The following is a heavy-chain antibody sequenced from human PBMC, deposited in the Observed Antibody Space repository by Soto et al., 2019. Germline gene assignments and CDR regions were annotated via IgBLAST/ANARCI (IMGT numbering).Heavy chain of an antibody. CDR1: GVTLSSYA. CDR2: ISYDGSNK. J-gene: IGHJ4*02. D-gene: IGHD2-2*01. CDR3: AKGYCSSTSCSDYDFWSGPPFDY. V-gene: IGHV3-30-3*01. Sequence: PGGSLRLSWAASGVTLSSYAVHWVRQAPGKWLEWVAVISYDGSNKYYADSVKGRFTISRDNSKNTLYLQMNSLRAEDTAVYYCAKGYCSSTSCSDYDFWSGPPFDYWGQGTLVTVSS.